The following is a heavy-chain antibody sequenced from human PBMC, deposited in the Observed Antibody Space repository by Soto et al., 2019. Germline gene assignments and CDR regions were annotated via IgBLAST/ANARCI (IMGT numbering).Heavy chain of an antibody. CDR1: GGSISSGDYY. Sequence: PSETLSLTCTVSGGSISSGDYYWRWLRQPPGKGLEWIGYIYYSGSSYYNPSLKSRVTISVDTSKNQFSLKLSSVTAADTAVYYCAREHSGYDYVRAKNRYYFDYWGQGTLVTVSS. CDR2: IYYSGSS. D-gene: IGHD5-12*01. V-gene: IGHV4-30-4*01. J-gene: IGHJ4*02. CDR3: AREHSGYDYVRAKNRYYFDY.